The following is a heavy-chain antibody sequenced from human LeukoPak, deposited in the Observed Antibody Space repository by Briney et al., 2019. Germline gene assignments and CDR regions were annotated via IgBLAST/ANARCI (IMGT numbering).Heavy chain of an antibody. CDR3: ARGVPWGSGYYRSDAFDI. Sequence: SETLSLTCTVSGYSITTYSWSWIRQPPGKGLDYIAYISYSGSTNYNPSLKSRVTISMDTSKNQFSLKLRSVTAADTAVYYCARGVPWGSGYYRSDAFDIWGQGTMVTVSS. D-gene: IGHD3-22*01. CDR2: ISYSGST. CDR1: GYSITTYS. V-gene: IGHV4-59*01. J-gene: IGHJ3*02.